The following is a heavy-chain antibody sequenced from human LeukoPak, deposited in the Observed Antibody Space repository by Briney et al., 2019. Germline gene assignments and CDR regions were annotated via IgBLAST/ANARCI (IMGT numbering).Heavy chain of an antibody. CDR3: ARDLKMGYSSGRHSWGTGSSNDY. V-gene: IGHV1-18*01. CDR1: GYTFTSYG. CDR2: ISAYNGNT. Sequence: ASVKVSCKASGYTFTSYGISWVRQAPGQGLEWMGWISAYNGNTNYAQKLQGRVTMTTDTSTSTAYMELRSLRSDDTAVYYCARDLKMGYSSGRHSWGTGSSNDYWGQGTLVTVSS. J-gene: IGHJ4*02. D-gene: IGHD6-19*01.